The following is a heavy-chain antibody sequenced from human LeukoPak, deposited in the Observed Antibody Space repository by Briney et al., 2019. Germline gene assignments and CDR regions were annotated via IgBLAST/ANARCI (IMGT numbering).Heavy chain of an antibody. CDR1: GGTFSSYA. CDR2: IIPIFGTA. CDR3: ARAGRYYYDSSGYPLLYMDV. V-gene: IGHV1-69*05. D-gene: IGHD3-22*01. Sequence: GASVKVSCKASGGTFSSYAISWVRQAPGQGLEWMGGIIPIFGTANYAQKFQGRVTITTDESTSTAYMELSSLRSEDTAVYYCARAGRYYYDSSGYPLLYMDVWGKGTTVTVSS. J-gene: IGHJ6*03.